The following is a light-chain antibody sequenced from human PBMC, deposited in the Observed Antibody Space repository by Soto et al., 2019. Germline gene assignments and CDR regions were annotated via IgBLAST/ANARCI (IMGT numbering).Light chain of an antibody. Sequence: DIQMTQSPSSVSASVGDRVTITCRASQDISTWLAWYQQKPGNAPKLLIYAASYLQSGVPSRFSGSGSGTDFTLSISSLQPEDFATYYCQQANSYPYTFGQGTQREIK. J-gene: IGKJ2*01. V-gene: IGKV1-12*01. CDR3: QQANSYPYT. CDR1: QDISTW. CDR2: AAS.